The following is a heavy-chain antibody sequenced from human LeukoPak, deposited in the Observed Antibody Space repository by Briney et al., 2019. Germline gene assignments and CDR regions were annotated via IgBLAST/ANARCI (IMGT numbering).Heavy chain of an antibody. D-gene: IGHD3-10*01. CDR3: ARGGLWFGELYNFDYMDV. CDR2: IIPIFGTA. V-gene: IGHV1-69*13. Sequence: GASVKVSCKASGGTFSSYAISWVRRAPGQGLEWMGGIIPIFGTANYAQKFQGRVTITADESTSTAYMELSSLRSEDTAVYYCARGGLWFGELYNFDYMDVWGKGTTVTISS. J-gene: IGHJ6*03. CDR1: GGTFSSYA.